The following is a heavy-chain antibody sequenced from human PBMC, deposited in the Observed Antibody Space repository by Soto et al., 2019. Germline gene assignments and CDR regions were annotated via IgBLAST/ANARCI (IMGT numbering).Heavy chain of an antibody. Sequence: PGGSLRLSCAASGFTFSSYAMHWVRQAPGKGLEYVSAISSNGGSTYYANSVKGRFTISRDNSKNTLYLQMGSLRAEDMAVYYCARGSGYSYYYYGMDVWGQGTTVTVSS. V-gene: IGHV3-64*01. CDR1: GFTFSSYA. J-gene: IGHJ6*02. D-gene: IGHD3-22*01. CDR3: ARGSGYSYYYYGMDV. CDR2: ISSNGGST.